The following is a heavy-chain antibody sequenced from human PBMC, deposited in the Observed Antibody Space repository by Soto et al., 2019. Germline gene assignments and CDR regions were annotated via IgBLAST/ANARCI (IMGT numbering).Heavy chain of an antibody. CDR1: GGSISNFY. CDR2: VYYTGST. Sequence: SETLSLTCTVSGGSISNFYWSWIRQPPGKGLEWIGYVYYTGSTSYNPSLKRRVTFSADSSRGQFSLKLNSVTAADTAVYYCASTTRGFARGGVTNWFDPWGQGTLVTVSS. D-gene: IGHD3-16*01. V-gene: IGHV4-59*12. CDR3: ASTTRGFARGGVTNWFDP. J-gene: IGHJ5*02.